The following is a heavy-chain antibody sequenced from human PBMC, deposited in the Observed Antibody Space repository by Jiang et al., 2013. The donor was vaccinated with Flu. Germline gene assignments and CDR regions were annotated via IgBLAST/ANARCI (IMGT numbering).Heavy chain of an antibody. CDR2: SYYSGST. J-gene: IGHJ4*02. CDR3: VRRYGAHYFDY. V-gene: IGHV4-39*01. CDR1: GGSVSSGSHY. D-gene: IGHD5-18*01. Sequence: GLVKPSETLSLACLVSGGSVSSGSHYWGWVRQSPGKGLEWIANSYYSGSTYHNPSFRSRVTISVDTAKNQFSLKLSSVTAADTAVYFCVRRYGAHYFDYWGQGALVTVSS.